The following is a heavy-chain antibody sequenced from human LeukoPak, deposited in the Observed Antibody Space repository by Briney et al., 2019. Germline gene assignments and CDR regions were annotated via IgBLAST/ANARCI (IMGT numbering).Heavy chain of an antibody. V-gene: IGHV3-23*01. D-gene: IGHD6-13*01. CDR1: GFTVSSNY. Sequence: TGGSLRLSCAASGFTVSSNYMTWIRQAPGKGLEWVSAISGGGGSTFYAGSVKGRFTISRDNSKNTLYLQMDSLKAEDTAIYYCAKEDAYSSSNPDYWGQGTLVTVSS. J-gene: IGHJ4*02. CDR3: AKEDAYSSSNPDY. CDR2: ISGGGGST.